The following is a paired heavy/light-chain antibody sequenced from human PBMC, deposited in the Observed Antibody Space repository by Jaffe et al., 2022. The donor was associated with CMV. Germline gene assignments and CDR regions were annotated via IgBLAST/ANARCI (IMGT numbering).Heavy chain of an antibody. CDR2: INPSGGST. J-gene: IGHJ2*01. D-gene: IGHD3-22*01. Sequence: QVQLVQSGAEVKKPGASVKVSCKASGNTFTTYYMHWVRQAPGQGLEWMGIINPSGGSTTYGQKFQGRVTMTRDTSTSTVYMELSSLRSEDTAVYYCARGRHYYDSSGFYPNWYFDLWGRGTLVTVSS. V-gene: IGHV1-46*01. CDR1: GNTFTTYY. CDR3: ARGRHYYDSSGFYPNWYFDL.
Light chain of an antibody. V-gene: IGKV4-1*01. CDR3: QQYYSTPPLT. Sequence: DIVMTQSPDSLAVSLGERATINCKSSQSVLYSSNNKNYLAWYQQKPGQPPKLLIYWASTRESGVPDRFSGSGSGTDFTLTISSLQAEDVAIYYCQQYYSTPPLTFGGGTKVEIK. CDR2: WAS. J-gene: IGKJ4*01. CDR1: QSVLYSSNNKNY.